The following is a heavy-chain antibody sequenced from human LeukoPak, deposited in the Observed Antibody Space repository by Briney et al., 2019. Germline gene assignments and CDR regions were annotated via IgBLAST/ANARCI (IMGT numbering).Heavy chain of an antibody. CDR2: IKHDASET. V-gene: IGHV3-7*01. CDR1: GFTFSTSW. J-gene: IGHJ4*02. CDR3: ARPGGPDS. Sequence: GGALRLSCAASGFTFSTSWMSWVGPAPGTGRAWVGNIKHDASETNNVDSVKGGLTISRDNTNNSLYLQMNSRRAEDTAVYYCARPGGPDSWGQGTLVTVSS. D-gene: IGHD3-16*01.